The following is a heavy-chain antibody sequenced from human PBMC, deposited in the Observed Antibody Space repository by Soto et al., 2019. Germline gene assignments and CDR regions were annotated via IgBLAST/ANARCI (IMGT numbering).Heavy chain of an antibody. Sequence: GGSLRLSCAASGFTFSDYYMSWIRQAPGKGLEWVSYISSSGSTIYYADSVKGRFTISRDNAKNSLYLQMNSLRAEDMAVYYCARVGSGGYSYGYPYYGMDVWGQGTTVTVSS. D-gene: IGHD5-18*01. CDR3: ARVGSGGYSYGYPYYGMDV. J-gene: IGHJ6*02. CDR2: ISSSGSTI. V-gene: IGHV3-11*01. CDR1: GFTFSDYY.